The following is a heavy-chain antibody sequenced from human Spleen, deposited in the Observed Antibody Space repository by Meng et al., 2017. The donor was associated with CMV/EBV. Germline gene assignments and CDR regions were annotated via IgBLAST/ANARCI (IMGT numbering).Heavy chain of an antibody. J-gene: IGHJ6*02. D-gene: IGHD3-10*01. CDR3: ARDYITSYYYYGMDV. CDR1: GGSISSGDYY. V-gene: IGHV4-30-4*02. Sequence: SETLSLTCTVSGGSISSGDYYWSWIRQPPGKGLEWIGYIYYSGSTYYNPSLKSRVTISVDTSNNHFSLKLSSVTAADTAVYYCARDYITSYYYYGMDVWGQGTTVTVSS. CDR2: IYYSGST.